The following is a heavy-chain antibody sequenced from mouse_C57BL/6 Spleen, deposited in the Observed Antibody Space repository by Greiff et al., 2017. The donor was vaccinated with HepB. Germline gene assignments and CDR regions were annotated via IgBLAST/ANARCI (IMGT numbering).Heavy chain of an antibody. J-gene: IGHJ4*01. CDR3: ARSYGKYYYAMDY. V-gene: IGHV1-42*01. D-gene: IGHD1-1*01. CDR2: INPSTGGT. CDR1: GYSFTGYY. Sequence: VQLKQSGPELVKPGASVKISCKASGYSFTGYYMNWVKQSPEKSLEWIGEINPSTGGTTYNQKFKAKATLTVDKSSSTAYMQLKSLTSEDSAVYYCARSYGKYYYAMDYWGQGTSVTVSS.